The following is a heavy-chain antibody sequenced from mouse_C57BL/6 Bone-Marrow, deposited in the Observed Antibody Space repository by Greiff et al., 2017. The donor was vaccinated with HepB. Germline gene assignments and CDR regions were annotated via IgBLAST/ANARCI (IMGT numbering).Heavy chain of an antibody. D-gene: IGHD1-1*01. CDR3: TTYGSSYPYFDY. CDR2: IDPENGDT. V-gene: IGHV14-4*01. Sequence: EVQLQQSGAELVRPGASVKLSCTASGFNIKDDYMHWVKQRPEQGLEWIGWIDPENGDTEYASKFQGKATITADTSSNTAYLQLSSLTSEDTAVYYCTTYGSSYPYFDYGGQGTTLTVSS. J-gene: IGHJ2*01. CDR1: GFNIKDDY.